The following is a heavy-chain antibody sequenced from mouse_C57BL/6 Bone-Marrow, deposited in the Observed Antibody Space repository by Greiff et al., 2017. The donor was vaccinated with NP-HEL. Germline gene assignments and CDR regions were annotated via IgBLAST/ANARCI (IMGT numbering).Heavy chain of an antibody. J-gene: IGHJ1*03. CDR3: KGGYFDV. V-gene: IGHV6-3*01. Sequence: EVQLQESGGGLVQPGGSMKLSCVASGFTFSNYWMNWVRQSPEKGLEWVAQIRLKSDNYATHYAESVKGRFTISRDDSKSSVYLQMNNLRAEDTGIYYCKGGYFDVWGTGTTVTVSS. CDR1: GFTFSNYW. CDR2: IRLKSDNYAT.